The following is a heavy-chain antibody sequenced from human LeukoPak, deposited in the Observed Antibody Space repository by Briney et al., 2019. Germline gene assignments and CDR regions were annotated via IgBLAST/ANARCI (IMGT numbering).Heavy chain of an antibody. J-gene: IGHJ3*02. CDR1: GGSFSGYY. Sequence: PSETLSLTCAVYGGSFSGYYWNWIRQPPGKGLEWLGEVNHSGSTNYNPSLKSRVTISVDTSKNQFSLKLSSVTAADTAVYYCARGKGYDILTGYPIHRGGAFDIWGQGTMVTVSS. V-gene: IGHV4-34*01. D-gene: IGHD3-9*01. CDR2: VNHSGST. CDR3: ARGKGYDILTGYPIHRGGAFDI.